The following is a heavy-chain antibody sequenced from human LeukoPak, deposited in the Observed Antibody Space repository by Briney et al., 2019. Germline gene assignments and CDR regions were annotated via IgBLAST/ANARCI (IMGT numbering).Heavy chain of an antibody. CDR2: ISVSGGST. D-gene: IGHD2-2*01. V-gene: IGHV3-23*01. Sequence: GGSLRLSFAASGFTFSSYAMSWVPQAPGKGLEWVSAISVSGGSTYYADSVKGRFTISRDNSKNTLYLQMNSLRAEDTAVYYCAKDQEVVVVPAAMSSNWFDPWGQGTLVTVSS. J-gene: IGHJ5*02. CDR1: GFTFSSYA. CDR3: AKDQEVVVVPAAMSSNWFDP.